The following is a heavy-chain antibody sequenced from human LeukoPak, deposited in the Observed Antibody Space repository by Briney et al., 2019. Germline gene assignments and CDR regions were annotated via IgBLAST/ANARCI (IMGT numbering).Heavy chain of an antibody. CDR2: ISSGSSTR. CDR1: GLTSSSYA. J-gene: IGHJ4*02. CDR3: ARGDDDYVRYFDY. D-gene: IGHD4-17*01. V-gene: IGHV3-48*02. Sequence: GGSLRLSSAVSGLTSSSYAMNWDRPAPRGGLEWVSYISSGSSTRCYGDSVKGRFTISRDNAKNSLYLQVNSLRDEDTAVYYCARGDDDYVRYFDYWGQGTLVAVSS.